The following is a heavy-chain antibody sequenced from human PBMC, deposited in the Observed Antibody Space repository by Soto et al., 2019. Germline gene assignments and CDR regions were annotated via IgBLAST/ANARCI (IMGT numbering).Heavy chain of an antibody. V-gene: IGHV1-69*02. CDR2: IIPILGLA. Sequence: QVQLVQSGAEVKKPGSSVKVSCKASGGTFSGYTISWVRQAPGQGPEWMGRIIPILGLANYAQKFQGSVTTTADKSTSTAYMELSSLRSDDTAVYYCARAVAGTKAYYYYYMDVWGKGTTVTVSS. D-gene: IGHD6-19*01. CDR1: GGTFSGYT. J-gene: IGHJ6*03. CDR3: ARAVAGTKAYYYYYMDV.